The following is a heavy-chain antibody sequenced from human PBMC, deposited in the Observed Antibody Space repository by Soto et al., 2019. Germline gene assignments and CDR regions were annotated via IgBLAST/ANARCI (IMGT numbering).Heavy chain of an antibody. Sequence: GASVKVSCKASGGTFSSYAISWVRQAPGQGLEWMGGIIPIFGTANYAQKFQGRVTITADESTSTAYMELSSLRSEDTAVYYCARGLYGGGLSYYGMDVWGQGTTVTVSS. D-gene: IGHD4-17*01. V-gene: IGHV1-69*13. J-gene: IGHJ6*02. CDR3: ARGLYGGGLSYYGMDV. CDR2: IIPIFGTA. CDR1: GGTFSSYA.